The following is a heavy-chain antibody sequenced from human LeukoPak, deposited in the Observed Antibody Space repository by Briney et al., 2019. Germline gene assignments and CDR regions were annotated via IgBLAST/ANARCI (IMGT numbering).Heavy chain of an antibody. CDR1: GYTFTGYY. D-gene: IGHD2-2*02. Sequence: ASVKVSCKASGYTFTGYYMHWVRQAPGQGLEWMGRINPNSGGTNYAQKFQGRVTMTRDTSISTAYMELSRLRSDDTAVYYCARVNRDCSSTSCYNYFDYWGQGTLVTVSS. V-gene: IGHV1-2*06. CDR3: ARVNRDCSSTSCYNYFDY. CDR2: INPNSGGT. J-gene: IGHJ4*02.